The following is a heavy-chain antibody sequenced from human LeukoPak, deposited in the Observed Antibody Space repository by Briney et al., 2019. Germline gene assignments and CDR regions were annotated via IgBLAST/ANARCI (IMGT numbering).Heavy chain of an antibody. V-gene: IGHV1-69*05. J-gene: IGHJ4*02. Sequence: SVKVSCKASGGTFSSYATSWVRQAPGQGLEWMGGIIPIFGTANYAQKFQGRVTITTDESTSTAYMELSSLRSEDTAVYYCASSRGRGYYDSSGYQYFDYWGQGTLVTVSS. D-gene: IGHD3-22*01. CDR2: IIPIFGTA. CDR1: GGTFSSYA. CDR3: ASSRGRGYYDSSGYQYFDY.